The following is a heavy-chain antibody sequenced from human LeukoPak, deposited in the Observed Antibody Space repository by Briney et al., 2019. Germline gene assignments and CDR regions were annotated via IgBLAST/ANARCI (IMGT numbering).Heavy chain of an antibody. Sequence: SETLSLTCTVSGGSISGYYWSWIRQPPGKGLEWIGYIYYSGNTNYNPSLKSRVTISIDTSKNQFSLRLTSVTAADTAVFYCARGLTPDAFDIWGQGTMVTVSS. J-gene: IGHJ3*02. CDR3: ARGLTPDAFDI. CDR2: IYYSGNT. D-gene: IGHD2-15*01. CDR1: GGSISGYY. V-gene: IGHV4-59*01.